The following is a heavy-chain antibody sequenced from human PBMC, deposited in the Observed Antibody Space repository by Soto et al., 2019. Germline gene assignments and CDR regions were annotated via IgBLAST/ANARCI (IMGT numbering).Heavy chain of an antibody. V-gene: IGHV1-69*08. J-gene: IGHJ3*02. D-gene: IGHD3-10*01. CDR1: GGTFSSYT. CDR2: IIPILGIA. Sequence: QVQLVQSGAEVKKPGSSVKVSCKASGGTFSSYTISWVRQAPGQGLEWMGRIIPILGIANYAQKLQGRVTITADKSTSTAYMELSSLRSEDTAVYYCARDGSGIDAFDIWGQGTMVTVSS. CDR3: ARDGSGIDAFDI.